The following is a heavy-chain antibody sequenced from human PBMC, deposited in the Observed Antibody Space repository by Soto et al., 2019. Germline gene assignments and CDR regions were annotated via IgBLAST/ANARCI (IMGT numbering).Heavy chain of an antibody. D-gene: IGHD6-6*01. CDR2: IYYSGST. V-gene: IGHV4-31*03. J-gene: IGHJ5*02. CDR1: GGSISSGGYY. Sequence: QVQLQESGPGLVKPSQTLSLTCTVSGGSISSGGYYWSWIRQHPGKGLEWIGYIYYSGSTYFNPSLKSRLTISVDTSKNQFPLQRSSVTAADTAVYYCARAGHSSSSEGANWFDPWGQGTLVTVSS. CDR3: ARAGHSSSSEGANWFDP.